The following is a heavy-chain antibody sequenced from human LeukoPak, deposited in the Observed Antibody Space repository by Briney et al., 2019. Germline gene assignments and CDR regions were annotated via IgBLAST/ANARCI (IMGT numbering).Heavy chain of an antibody. V-gene: IGHV3-23*01. Sequence: GGSLRLSCAASGFPLRTYGMSWVRQAPGKGLEWVSGTPSGGDNTYCADSVKGRFTISRDNSESTLYLQINNLRAEDTAVYYCAKDSQYYDFWSRYNHYSYHYMDVWGKGTTVIVSS. CDR3: AKDSQYYDFWSRYNHYSYHYMDV. CDR2: TPSGGDNT. J-gene: IGHJ6*03. D-gene: IGHD3-3*01. CDR1: GFPLRTYG.